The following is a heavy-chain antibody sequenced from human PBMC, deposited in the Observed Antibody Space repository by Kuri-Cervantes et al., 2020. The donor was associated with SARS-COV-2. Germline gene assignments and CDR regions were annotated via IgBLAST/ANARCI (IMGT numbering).Heavy chain of an antibody. Sequence: ESLKISCSVSGGSISSSGHYWGWVRQPPGKGLEWIGSIYFSGSTYYTPSLKSRVTISVDTSKDQFSLKLTSVTATDTAVYCCGRQAGDWHIDYWGQGTLVTVSS. CDR3: GRQAGDWHIDY. V-gene: IGHV4-39*01. CDR1: GGSISSSGHY. J-gene: IGHJ4*02. CDR2: IYFSGST. D-gene: IGHD2-21*02.